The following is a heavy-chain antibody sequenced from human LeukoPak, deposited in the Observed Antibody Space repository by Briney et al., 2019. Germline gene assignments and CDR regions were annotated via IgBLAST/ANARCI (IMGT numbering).Heavy chain of an antibody. CDR2: INPSSGSS. V-gene: IGHV1-46*01. J-gene: IGHJ4*02. Sequence: ASVKVSCKASGYTFTTYYMHWVRQAPGQGLEWMGTINPSSGSSSYGHKFQGRVTLTRDTSTSTVYMELSSLRSEDTAVYYCAIEVEISTITPLNWGQGTLVTVPS. CDR3: AIEVEISTITPLN. CDR1: GYTFTTYY. D-gene: IGHD5-24*01.